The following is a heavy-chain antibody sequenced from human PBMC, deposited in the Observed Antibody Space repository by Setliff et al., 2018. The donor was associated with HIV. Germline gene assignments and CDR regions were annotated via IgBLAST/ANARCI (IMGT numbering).Heavy chain of an antibody. Sequence: SLKISCAASGFTFGDYWMNWVRQAPGKGLEWVALINQGGSEKYHVDSVKGRFTISRDNVKNSLYLQMNSLRAEDTAVYCCVTDRGIRGQQSFIWGHGTLVTVSS. CDR2: INQGGSEK. CDR3: VTDRGIRGQQSFI. CDR1: GFTFGDYW. D-gene: IGHD3-10*01. J-gene: IGHJ4*03. V-gene: IGHV3-7*01.